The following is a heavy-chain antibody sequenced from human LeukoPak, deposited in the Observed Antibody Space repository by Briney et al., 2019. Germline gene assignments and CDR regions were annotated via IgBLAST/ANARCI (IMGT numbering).Heavy chain of an antibody. Sequence: PGGSLRLSCAASGFTFSSYSMNWVRQAPGKGLEWVSSISSSSSYIYYADSVKGRFTISRDNAKNSLYLQMNSLRAEDTAVCYCARGHCSGGSCYSVDYWGQGTLVTVSS. V-gene: IGHV3-21*01. D-gene: IGHD2-15*01. J-gene: IGHJ4*02. CDR1: GFTFSSYS. CDR2: ISSSSSYI. CDR3: ARGHCSGGSCYSVDY.